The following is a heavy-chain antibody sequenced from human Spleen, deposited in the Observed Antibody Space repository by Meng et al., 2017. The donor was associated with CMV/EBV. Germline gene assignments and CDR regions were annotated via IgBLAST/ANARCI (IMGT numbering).Heavy chain of an antibody. Sequence: VQLHEVGAGLLTPSETLSLTCAVYGGSFSGYYWGWIRQSPGKGLEWIGEINDIGDTNYNPSLKSRVTISVDTSKNRFSLKLSSVTAADRAVYYCTRRTLPFEVWGQGTLVTVSS. D-gene: IGHD1-14*01. V-gene: IGHV4-34*01. J-gene: IGHJ4*02. CDR1: GGSFSGYY. CDR2: INDIGDT. CDR3: TRRTLPFEV.